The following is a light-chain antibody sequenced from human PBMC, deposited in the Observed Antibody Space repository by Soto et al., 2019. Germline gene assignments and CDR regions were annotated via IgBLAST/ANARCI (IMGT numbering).Light chain of an antibody. J-gene: IGKJ2*01. V-gene: IGKV3-20*01. Sequence: EIVLTQSPGTLSLSPGERATLSCRASQSVTSSFLAWYQQKPGQAPRLLIYGASSRATGIPDRFSGSGSWTDFTLTISRLEPEDFAVYYCHQYGSSLMYTFGQGTKLEIK. CDR1: QSVTSSF. CDR2: GAS. CDR3: HQYGSSLMYT.